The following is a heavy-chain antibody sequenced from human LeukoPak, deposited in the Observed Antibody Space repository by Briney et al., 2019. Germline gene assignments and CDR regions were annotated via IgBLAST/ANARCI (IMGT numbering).Heavy chain of an antibody. CDR2: ISSSGSTI. J-gene: IGHJ4*02. V-gene: IGHV3-48*03. CDR1: GXTFSSYE. Sequence: LRLSCAASGXTFSSYEMNWVRQAPGKGLEWVSYISSSGSTIYYADSVKGRFTISRDNAKNSLYMQMNSLRAQDTAVYYCAIASNGGNGDYWGQGTLVTVSS. CDR3: AIASNGGNGDY. D-gene: IGHD4-23*01.